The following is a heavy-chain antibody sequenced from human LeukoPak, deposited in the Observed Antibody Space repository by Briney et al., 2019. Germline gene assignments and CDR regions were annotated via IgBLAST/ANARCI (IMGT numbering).Heavy chain of an antibody. CDR2: IKHDGST. J-gene: IGHJ3*02. D-gene: IGHD6-13*01. Sequence: SETLSLTCAVYGGSVNGYYWSWIRQPPGKALEWIGEIKHDGSTKYNSSLKSRVTISIDTSKNQFSLKLSSVTAADTAVYYCARHIAAAGGAFDIWGQGTMVTVSS. V-gene: IGHV4-34*01. CDR3: ARHIAAAGGAFDI. CDR1: GGSVNGYY.